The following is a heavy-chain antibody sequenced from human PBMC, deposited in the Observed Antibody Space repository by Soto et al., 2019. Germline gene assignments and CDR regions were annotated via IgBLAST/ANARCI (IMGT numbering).Heavy chain of an antibody. D-gene: IGHD6-13*01. CDR1: GFTFSSYA. J-gene: IGHJ6*02. Sequence: TGGSLRLSCAASGFTFSSYAMHWVRQAPGKGLEWVAVIAYDGSNNYYADSVKGRCTISRDNAKNTLYLQMNSLRAEDTAVYYCAKDRVAAALSLGMDVWGQGTTVTVPS. CDR2: IAYDGSNN. V-gene: IGHV3-30-3*01. CDR3: AKDRVAAALSLGMDV.